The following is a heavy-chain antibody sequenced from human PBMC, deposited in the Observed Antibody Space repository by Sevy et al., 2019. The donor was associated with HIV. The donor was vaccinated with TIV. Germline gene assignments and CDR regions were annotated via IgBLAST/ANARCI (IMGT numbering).Heavy chain of an antibody. CDR2: IYHSGST. CDR1: GGSISSGGYS. D-gene: IGHD2-15*01. J-gene: IGHJ4*02. CDR3: ARGGGPYCSGGSCYDY. Sequence: SETLSLTCAVSGGSISSGGYSWSWIRQPPGKGLEWIGYIYHSGSTYYNPSLKSRVTISVDRSKNQFSLKLSSVTAAETAVYYCARGGGPYCSGGSCYDYWGQGTLVTVSS. V-gene: IGHV4-30-2*01.